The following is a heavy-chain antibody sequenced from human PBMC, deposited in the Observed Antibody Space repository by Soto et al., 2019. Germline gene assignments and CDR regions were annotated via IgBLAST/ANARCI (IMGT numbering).Heavy chain of an antibody. CDR3: AVGSRENYDYIWGSYRASYYYYMDV. CDR2: MNPNSGNT. V-gene: IGHV1-8*01. D-gene: IGHD3-16*02. CDR1: GYTFTSYD. J-gene: IGHJ6*03. Sequence: ASVKVSCKASGYTFTSYDINWVRQATGQGLEWMGWMNPNSGNTGYAQKFQGRVTMSRNTSISTAYMELSSLRSEDTAVYYCAVGSRENYDYIWGSYRASYYYYMDVWGKGTTVTVSS.